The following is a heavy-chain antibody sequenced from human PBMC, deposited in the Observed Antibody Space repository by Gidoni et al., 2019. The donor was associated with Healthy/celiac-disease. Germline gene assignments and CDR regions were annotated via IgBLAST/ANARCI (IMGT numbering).Heavy chain of an antibody. CDR1: GSSLRRGTYY. V-gene: IGHV4-61*01. CDR3: ARVPSTIFSTYYYYYGMDV. J-gene: IGHJ6*02. D-gene: IGHD3-3*01. CDR2: IYYSGST. Sequence: QVQLQDSAPGLVKPSETLSLTCTVPGSSLRRGTYYWSWIRQPPGKGLEWIGYIYYSGSTNYNPSLKSRVTISVDTSKNQFSLKLSSVTAADTAVYYCARVPSTIFSTYYYYYGMDVWGQGTTVTVSS.